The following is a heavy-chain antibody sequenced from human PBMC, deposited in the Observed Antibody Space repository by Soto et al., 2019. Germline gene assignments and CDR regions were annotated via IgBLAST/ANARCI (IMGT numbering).Heavy chain of an antibody. CDR2: IYYSGNT. CDR3: ARWDGDYVFDF. CDR1: GGSISSGDYY. D-gene: IGHD4-17*01. Sequence: QVQLQESGPGLVKPSQTLSLTCTVSGGSISSGDYYWSWIRQHPGKGLEWIGYIYYSGNTYFNPSVPSRDTISVDTSKNQFSLKLSSVTDADTAVYYCARWDGDYVFDFWGQGTLVTVSS. J-gene: IGHJ4*02. V-gene: IGHV4-31*03.